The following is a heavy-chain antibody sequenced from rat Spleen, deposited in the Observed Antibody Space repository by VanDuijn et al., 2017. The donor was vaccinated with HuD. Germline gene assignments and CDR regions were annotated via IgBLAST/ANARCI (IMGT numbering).Heavy chain of an antibody. Sequence: EVQLVESGGGLVQPGRSMKLSCVASGFTFSDYGMVWVLQAPTKGLEWVASISYEGSSNYYGDSVKGRFTISRDNAKSTLYLQMNSLRSEDTATYYCARPCSRRYVMDAWGQGASVTVSS. CDR1: GFTFSDYG. D-gene: IGHD1-2*01. V-gene: IGHV5-22*01. CDR3: ARPCSRRYVMDA. J-gene: IGHJ4*01. CDR2: ISYEGSSN.